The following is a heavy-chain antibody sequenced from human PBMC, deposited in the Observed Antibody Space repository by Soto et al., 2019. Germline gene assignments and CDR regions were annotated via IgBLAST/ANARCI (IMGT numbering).Heavy chain of an antibody. CDR2: FDPEDGET. CDR1: GYTLTELS. J-gene: IGHJ6*02. D-gene: IGHD3-3*01. CDR3: ATSPPRSYYDFWSGPKGGMDV. V-gene: IGHV1-24*01. Sequence: ASVKVSCKVSGYTLTELSMHWLRQAPGKGLEWMGGFDPEDGETIYAQKFQGRVTMTEDTSTDTAYMELSSLRSEDTAVYYCATSPPRSYYDFWSGPKGGMDVWGQGTTVTVSS.